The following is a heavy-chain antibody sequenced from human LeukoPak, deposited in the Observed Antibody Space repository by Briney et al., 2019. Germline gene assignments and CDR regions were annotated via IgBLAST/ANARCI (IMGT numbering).Heavy chain of an antibody. J-gene: IGHJ4*02. CDR1: GGTFSSYA. CDR2: ISAYNGNT. D-gene: IGHD5-12*01. CDR3: ARDRVVATINGPIDY. Sequence: GASVKVSCKASGGTFSSYAISWVRQAPGQGLEWMGWISAYNGNTNYAQKLQGRVTMTTDTSTSTAYMELRSLRSDDTAVYYCARDRVVATINGPIDYWGQGTLVTVSS. V-gene: IGHV1-18*01.